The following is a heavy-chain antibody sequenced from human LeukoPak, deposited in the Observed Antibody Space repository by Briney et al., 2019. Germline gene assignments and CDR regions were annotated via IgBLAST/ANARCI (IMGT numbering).Heavy chain of an antibody. V-gene: IGHV3-11*04. CDR3: ARGEIQSPDY. CDR2: ISSSGSTI. Sequence: PGGSLRLFCAASGFTFSDYYMSCIRQAPGKWLGWVSYISSSGSTIFFADSVKGRFTISRDNAKNSLYLQMNSLRAEDTAVYYCARGEIQSPDYWGQGTLVTVSS. J-gene: IGHJ4*02. D-gene: IGHD5-18*01. CDR1: GFTFSDYY.